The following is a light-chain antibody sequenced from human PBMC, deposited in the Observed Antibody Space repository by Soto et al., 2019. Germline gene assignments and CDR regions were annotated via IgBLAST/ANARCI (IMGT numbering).Light chain of an antibody. CDR3: QQRSNWLWT. CDR2: GAS. Sequence: NVLTQSPGTLSLSPGQRATLSCRASQSLSGNYLAWYQQKPGQAPRLLIYGASNRATGIPARFSGSGSGTDFTLTISSLEPEDFAVYYCQQRSNWLWTFGQGTKVDIK. CDR1: QSLSGNY. J-gene: IGKJ1*01. V-gene: IGKV3D-20*02.